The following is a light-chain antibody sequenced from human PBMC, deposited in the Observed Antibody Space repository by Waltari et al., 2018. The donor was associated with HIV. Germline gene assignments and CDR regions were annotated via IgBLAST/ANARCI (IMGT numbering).Light chain of an antibody. CDR2: DAS. V-gene: IGKV3-15*01. CDR3: QQYGDSPPAT. J-gene: IGKJ4*01. CDR1: QSVRNN. Sequence: EIVMTQSPATLSVSPGYRATLSCRASQSVRNNVAWYQHKPGQSPRLLTYDASIRATGIPARFSGSGSGTEFTLTVSSLQSEDFAVYYCQQYGDSPPATFGGGTKVEIK.